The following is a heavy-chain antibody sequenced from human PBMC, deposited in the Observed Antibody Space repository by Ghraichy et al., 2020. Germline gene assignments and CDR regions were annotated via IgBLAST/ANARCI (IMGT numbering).Heavy chain of an antibody. CDR2: IYYSGST. CDR3: ARVARSGYDSSGYPAEYFQH. Sequence: SETLSLTCTVSGGSISSYYWSWIRQPPGKGLEWIGYIYYSGSTNYNPSLKSRVTISVDTSKNQFSLKLSSVTAADTAVYYCARVARSGYDSSGYPAEYFQHWTRAPWSPSPQ. CDR1: GGSISSYY. J-gene: IGHJ1*01. D-gene: IGHD3-22*01. V-gene: IGHV4-59*01.